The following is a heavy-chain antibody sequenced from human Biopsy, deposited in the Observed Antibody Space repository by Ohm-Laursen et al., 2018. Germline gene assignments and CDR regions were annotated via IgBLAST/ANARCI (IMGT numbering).Heavy chain of an antibody. CDR2: INPSGGST. Sequence: SVKVSCKAFGYTFITYYVNWVRQAPGQGLEWMGKINPSGGSTSYAQKFQGRVTMTRDTSTTTVYMELSSLRSEDTAVYYCARDRIGGRGDPPDSWGQGTLVTVSS. CDR3: ARDRIGGRGDPPDS. CDR1: GYTFITYY. J-gene: IGHJ4*02. D-gene: IGHD3-10*01. V-gene: IGHV1-46*01.